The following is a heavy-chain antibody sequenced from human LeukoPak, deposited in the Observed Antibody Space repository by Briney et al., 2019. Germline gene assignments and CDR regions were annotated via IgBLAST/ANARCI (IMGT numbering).Heavy chain of an antibody. J-gene: IGHJ4*02. Sequence: PGGSLRLSCAASGFTFSSYAMHWVRQAPGKGLEWVAVISYDGSNKYYADSVKGRFTISRDNSKNTLYLQMNSLRAEDTAVYYCASGSYYYDSSGYLWGQGTLVTVSS. CDR1: GFTFSSYA. D-gene: IGHD3-22*01. CDR2: ISYDGSNK. V-gene: IGHV3-30*04. CDR3: ASGSYYYDSSGYL.